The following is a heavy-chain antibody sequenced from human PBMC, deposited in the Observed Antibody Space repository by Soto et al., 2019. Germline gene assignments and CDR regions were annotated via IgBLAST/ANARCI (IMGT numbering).Heavy chain of an antibody. D-gene: IGHD2-15*01. Sequence: PGGSLRLSCAASGFTFSSYAMSWVRQAPGKGLEWVSTISGSGGSTYYADSLKGRFTISRDNSKNTLFLQMSSQRAEDTAVYYCAKEAGIVWFDPWGQGTLVTVSS. CDR2: ISGSGGST. J-gene: IGHJ5*02. CDR3: AKEAGIVWFDP. CDR1: GFTFSSYA. V-gene: IGHV3-23*01.